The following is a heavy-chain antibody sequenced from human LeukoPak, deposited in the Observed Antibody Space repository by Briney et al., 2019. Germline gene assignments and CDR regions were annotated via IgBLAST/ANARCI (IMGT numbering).Heavy chain of an antibody. Sequence: ASVKVSCKASGGTFSSYAISWVRQAPGQGLEWMGGIIPIFGTANYAQKFQGRVTITADESTSTAYMELGSLRSEDTAVYYGARDDSEAGIDYWGQGTLVTVSS. J-gene: IGHJ4*02. D-gene: IGHD6-13*01. V-gene: IGHV1-69*13. CDR2: IIPIFGTA. CDR3: ARDDSEAGIDY. CDR1: GGTFSSYA.